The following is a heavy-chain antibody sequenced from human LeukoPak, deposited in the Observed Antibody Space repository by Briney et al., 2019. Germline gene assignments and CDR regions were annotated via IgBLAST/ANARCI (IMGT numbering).Heavy chain of an antibody. CDR1: GGSFSGYY. CDR2: INHSGST. J-gene: IGHJ4*02. CDR3: ARATVTLGTDY. D-gene: IGHD4-11*01. Sequence: PSETLSLTCAVYGGSFSGYYWSWIRQPPGNGLEWIGEINHSGSTNYNPSLKSRVTISVDTSKNQFSLKLSSVTAADTAVYYCARATVTLGTDYWGQGTLVTVSS. V-gene: IGHV4-34*01.